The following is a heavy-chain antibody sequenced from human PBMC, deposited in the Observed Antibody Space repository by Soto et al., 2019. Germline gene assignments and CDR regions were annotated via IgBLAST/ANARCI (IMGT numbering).Heavy chain of an antibody. CDR1: GGSISSGDYY. D-gene: IGHD3-16*01. CDR2: IYYSGST. CDR3: ASALGPANYYYYGMDV. J-gene: IGHJ6*02. Sequence: QVQLQESGPGLVKPSQTLSITCTVSGGSISSGDYYWSWIRQPPGKGLEWIGYIYYSGSTYYNPSLKSRVTISVDTSKNQFSLKLSSVTAADTAVYYCASALGPANYYYYGMDVWGQGTTVTVSS. V-gene: IGHV4-30-4*01.